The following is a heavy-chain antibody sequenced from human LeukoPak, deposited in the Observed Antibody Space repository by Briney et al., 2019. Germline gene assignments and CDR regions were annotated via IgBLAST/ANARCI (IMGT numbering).Heavy chain of an antibody. J-gene: IGHJ6*02. CDR3: ARVRYDVIAYYYYGMDV. D-gene: IGHD4-17*01. V-gene: IGHV4-39*07. CDR2: IYYSGTT. CDR1: GGSLSSGGYY. Sequence: SQTLSLTCTVSGGSLSSGGYYWGWIRQPPGKGLEWIGTIYYSGTTYYNPSLKSRVTISIDTSTNQFSLKLSSVTAADTAVYYCARVRYDVIAYYYYGMDVWGQGTTVTVSS.